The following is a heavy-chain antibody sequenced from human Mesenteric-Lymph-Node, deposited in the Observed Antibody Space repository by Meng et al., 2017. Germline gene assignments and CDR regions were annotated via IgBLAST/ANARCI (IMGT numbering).Heavy chain of an antibody. J-gene: IGHJ4*02. Sequence: GGSLRLSCAASGFTFSSYAMHWVRQAPGKGLEWVAVISYDGSNKYYADSVKGRFTISRDNSKNTLYLQMNSLRAEDTAVYYCASTSSKYYYGSGSYYVDGYWGQGTLVTVSS. CDR1: GFTFSSYA. V-gene: IGHV3-30*04. D-gene: IGHD3-10*01. CDR2: ISYDGSNK. CDR3: ASTSSKYYYGSGSYYVDGY.